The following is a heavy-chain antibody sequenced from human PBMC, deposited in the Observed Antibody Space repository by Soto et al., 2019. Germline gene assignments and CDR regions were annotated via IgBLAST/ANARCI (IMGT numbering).Heavy chain of an antibody. CDR3: ARTRGYSGYDYGIFDY. J-gene: IGHJ4*02. Sequence: QVQLVQSGAEVKKPGSSVKVSCKASGGTFSSYAISWVRQAPGQGLEWMGGIIPIFGTANYAQKFQGRVTITADESTSTADMALRSLRSEDTAVYYCARTRGYSGYDYGIFDYWGQGTLVTVSS. V-gene: IGHV1-69*12. CDR1: GGTFSSYA. CDR2: IIPIFGTA. D-gene: IGHD5-12*01.